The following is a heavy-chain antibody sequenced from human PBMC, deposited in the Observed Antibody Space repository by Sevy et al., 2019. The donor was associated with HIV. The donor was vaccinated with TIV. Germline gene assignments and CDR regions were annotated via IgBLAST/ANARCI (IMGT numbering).Heavy chain of an antibody. CDR3: ARVIGVVHPDAFDI. Sequence: GESLKISCAASGFTFSSYSMNWVRQAPGKGLEWVSSICSSSSYIYYADSVKGRFTISRDNAKNSLYLQMNSLRAEDTAVYYCARVIGVVHPDAFDIWGQGTMVTVSS. CDR2: ICSSSSYI. CDR1: GFTFSSYS. J-gene: IGHJ3*02. V-gene: IGHV3-21*01. D-gene: IGHD2-21*01.